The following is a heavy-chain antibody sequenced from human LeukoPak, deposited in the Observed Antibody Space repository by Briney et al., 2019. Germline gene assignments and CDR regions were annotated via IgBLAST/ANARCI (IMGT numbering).Heavy chain of an antibody. J-gene: IGHJ5*02. V-gene: IGHV4-30-4*01. CDR3: ARPYYYDSRIDP. CDR2: MYSSGST. D-gene: IGHD3-22*01. CDR1: GASISSGDYY. Sequence: TSETLSLTCTVSGASISSGDYYWSWIRQPPGKGLEWIGYMYSSGSTYYNPSLKSRATISVDTSKNQFSLKLSSVTAADTAVYYCARPYYYDSRIDPWGQGTLVTVSS.